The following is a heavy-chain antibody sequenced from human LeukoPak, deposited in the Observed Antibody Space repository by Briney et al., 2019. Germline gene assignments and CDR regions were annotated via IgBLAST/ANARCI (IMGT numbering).Heavy chain of an antibody. D-gene: IGHD5-24*01. V-gene: IGHV4-34*01. Sequence: KTSETLSLTCAVYGGSFSGYYWSWIRQPPGKGLEWIGEINHSGSTNYNPSLKSRVTISVDTSKNQFSLKLSSVTAADTAVYYCARENNGYNYAWFDPWGQGTLVTVSS. CDR1: GGSFSGYY. CDR2: INHSGST. CDR3: ARENNGYNYAWFDP. J-gene: IGHJ5*02.